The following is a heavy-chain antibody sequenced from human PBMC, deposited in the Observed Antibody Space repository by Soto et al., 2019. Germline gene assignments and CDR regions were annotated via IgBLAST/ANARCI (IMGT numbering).Heavy chain of an antibody. J-gene: IGHJ6*02. CDR3: ARPKRSGSDRGDSYYHTMDV. CDR2: ILHMFGAV. Sequence: QMRLVQSGAEVKNSGSSVKVSCKASGGTSSNFVITWVRQVPGQGLEWLGGILHMFGAVKYAQKFQDRLTITADRSTNTASMELGSLRSEDTAVYYCARPKRSGSDRGDSYYHTMDVWGHEPTVTVS. V-gene: IGHV1-69*06. CDR1: GGTSSNFV. D-gene: IGHD2-21*02.